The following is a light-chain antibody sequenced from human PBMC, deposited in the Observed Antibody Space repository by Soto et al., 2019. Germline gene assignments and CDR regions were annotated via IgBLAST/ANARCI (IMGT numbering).Light chain of an antibody. CDR3: QQYSRYSFT. Sequence: DIQMTQSPSSLPASVGDRVTITCRASQSISSYLNWYQQKPGKAPKLLIYAASSLQSGVPSRFSGSGSGTDFTLTISSLQPEDFATYYCQQYSRYSFTFGPGTKVEI. J-gene: IGKJ3*01. CDR2: AAS. V-gene: IGKV1-39*01. CDR1: QSISSY.